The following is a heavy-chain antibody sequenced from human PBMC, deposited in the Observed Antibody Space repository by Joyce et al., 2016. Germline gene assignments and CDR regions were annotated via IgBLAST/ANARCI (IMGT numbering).Heavy chain of an antibody. CDR2: INPEDSDT. V-gene: IGHV5-51*01. CDR3: ARSAVRGTLSPFFDY. J-gene: IGHJ4*02. CDR1: GYSFTSYW. D-gene: IGHD3-16*01. Sequence: EVQLVQSGGEVKKPGESLKISCKGVGYSFTSYWLGWVRQMPGKGLELMGIINPEDSDTSYSPSFQVQVTISVDRSIKTAHLRWGSLRASDTAIYYCARSAVRGTLSPFFDYWGQGSLVTVSS.